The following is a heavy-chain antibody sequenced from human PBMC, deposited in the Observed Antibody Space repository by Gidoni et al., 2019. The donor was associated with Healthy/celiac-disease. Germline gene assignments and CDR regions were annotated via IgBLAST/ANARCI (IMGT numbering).Heavy chain of an antibody. CDR1: GFPFSSYA. CDR2: ISGSGGST. CDR3: AKDRGAGLAPPDYYGMDV. D-gene: IGHD1-26*01. J-gene: IGHJ6*02. Sequence: EVQLLESGGGLVQPGGSLRLSCAASGFPFSSYAMSWVRQAPGKGLEWVSAISGSGGSTYYADSVKGRFTISRDNSKNTLYLQMNSLRAEDTAVYYCAKDRGAGLAPPDYYGMDVWGQGTTVTVSS. V-gene: IGHV3-23*01.